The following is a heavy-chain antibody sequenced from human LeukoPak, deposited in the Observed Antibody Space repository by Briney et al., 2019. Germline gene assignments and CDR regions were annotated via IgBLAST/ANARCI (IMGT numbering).Heavy chain of an antibody. Sequence: GGSLRLSCAASGFMFNSYAMTWVRQAPGKGLEWVSHVSGSGGITYYADSVKGRFTIFRDNSKNTLYLQMNSLRAEDTAVYYCAKTTAGNSSGRNPGWPVDYWGQGTLVTVSS. V-gene: IGHV3-23*01. D-gene: IGHD6-19*01. J-gene: IGHJ4*02. CDR1: GFMFNSYA. CDR3: AKTTAGNSSGRNPGWPVDY. CDR2: VSGSGGIT.